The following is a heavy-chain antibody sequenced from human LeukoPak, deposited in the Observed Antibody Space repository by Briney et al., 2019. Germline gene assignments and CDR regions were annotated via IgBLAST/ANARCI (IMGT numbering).Heavy chain of an antibody. CDR2: ISAYNGNT. Sequence: ASVKVSCKASGYTFTSYGISWVRQAPGQGLEWMGWISAYNGNTNYAQKLQGRVTMTTDTSTSTAYMELRSLRSEDTAVYYCARDQYYYGSGSYYNVHWFDPWGQGTLVTVSS. CDR1: GYTFTSYG. CDR3: ARDQYYYGSGSYYNVHWFDP. V-gene: IGHV1-18*01. J-gene: IGHJ5*02. D-gene: IGHD3-10*01.